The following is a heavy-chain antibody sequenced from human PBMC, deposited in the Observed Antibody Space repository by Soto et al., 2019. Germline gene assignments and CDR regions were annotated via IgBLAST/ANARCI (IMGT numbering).Heavy chain of an antibody. J-gene: IGHJ4*02. CDR2: IYYSGST. CDR3: ARVQSGSRQIYFDY. CDR1: GGSISSSY. V-gene: IGHV4-59*01. D-gene: IGHD6-13*01. Sequence: TSETLSLTCTVSGGSISSSYWSWIRQPPGKGLEWIGYIYYSGSTSYNPSLKSRVTISVDTSKNQFSLNLSSVTAADTAVYYCARVQSGSRQIYFDYWGQGTLVTVSS.